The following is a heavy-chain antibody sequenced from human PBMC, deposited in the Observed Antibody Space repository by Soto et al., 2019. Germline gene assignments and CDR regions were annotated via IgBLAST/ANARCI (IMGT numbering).Heavy chain of an antibody. V-gene: IGHV4-31*02. CDR2: IYYSGST. D-gene: IGHD1-1*01. CDR3: ARDLKPGKEGGNEVDYYYYGMDV. Sequence: SETLSLTXTVSGGSISSGGYYWSWIRQHPGKGLEWIGYIYYSGSTYYNPSLKSRVTISVDTSKNQFSLKLSSVTAADTAVYYCARDLKPGKEGGNEVDYYYYGMDVWGQGTTVTVSS. J-gene: IGHJ6*02. CDR1: GGSISSGGYY.